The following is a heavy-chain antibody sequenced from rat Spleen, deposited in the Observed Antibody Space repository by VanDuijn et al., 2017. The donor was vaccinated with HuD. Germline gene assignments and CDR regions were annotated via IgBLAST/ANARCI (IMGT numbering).Heavy chain of an antibody. CDR2: IIYDGSRT. J-gene: IGHJ1*01. V-gene: IGHV5-31*01. CDR3: TTSTTVLYWYFDF. D-gene: IGHD1-1*01. CDR1: GFTFNNYW. Sequence: EAQLVESGGGLVQPGRSLKLSCVASGFTFNNYWMTWIRQAPGKGLEWVATIIYDGSRTFYRDSVKGRFTISRDNAKTTLYLQMDSLRSEDTATYYCTTSTTVLYWYFDFWGPGTMVTVSS.